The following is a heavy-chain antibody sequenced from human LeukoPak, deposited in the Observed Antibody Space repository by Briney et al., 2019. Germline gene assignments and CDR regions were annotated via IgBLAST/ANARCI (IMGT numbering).Heavy chain of an antibody. CDR2: IKQDGSEK. CDR1: GFPFSSYW. CDR3: ARDLERYCSGGSCYSFDY. Sequence: GGSLRLSCAASGFPFSSYWMSWVRQAPGKGLEWVANIKQDGSEKYYVDSVKGRFTISRDNAKNSLYLQMNSLRAEDTAVYYCARDLERYCSGGSCYSFDYWGQGTLVTVSS. D-gene: IGHD2-15*01. J-gene: IGHJ4*02. V-gene: IGHV3-7*04.